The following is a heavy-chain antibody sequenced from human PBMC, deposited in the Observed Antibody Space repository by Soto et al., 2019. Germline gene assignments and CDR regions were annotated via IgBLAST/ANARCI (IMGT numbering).Heavy chain of an antibody. V-gene: IGHV1-18*01. CDR1: GYTFSNYG. CDR3: ARVVPGADAWFGP. Sequence: QVQLVQSGGEVMRPGASVKVSCKTSGYTFSNYGITWVRQAPGQPLEWLGWISLYSDGTNYAQKFQGRVSMTTDTSTPTAYMELRSLRSDDTAVYYCARVVPGADAWFGPWGQGSLVTVSS. D-gene: IGHD2-2*01. J-gene: IGHJ5*02. CDR2: ISLYSDGT.